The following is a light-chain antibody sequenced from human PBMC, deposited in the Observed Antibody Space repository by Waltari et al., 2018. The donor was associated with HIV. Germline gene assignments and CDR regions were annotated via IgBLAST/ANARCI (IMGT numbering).Light chain of an antibody. J-gene: IGLJ1*01. CDR1: SSDVGGDTY. CDR2: EVR. Sequence: QSALTQPPSASGSPGQSVTISCTGTSSDVGGDTYVSWYQQHPGKAPKLIIYEVRKRPSGVPYRFSCFKSGNTASLTGSGLQAEDEADYYCSAYSANNNFDVFGTGTKVTVL. V-gene: IGLV2-8*01. CDR3: SAYSANNNFDV.